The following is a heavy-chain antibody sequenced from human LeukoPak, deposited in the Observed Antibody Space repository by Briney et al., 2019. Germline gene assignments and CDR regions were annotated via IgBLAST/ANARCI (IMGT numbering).Heavy chain of an antibody. CDR1: GFTFSTDG. V-gene: IGHV3-20*04. CDR3: ARGSYGGILFDW. Sequence: PRGSLRLSCAASGFTFSTDGMTWVRQVPGKGLEGVCDINVNGDRIGYVDSVKGRFTISRDKAKISLYLEMNSLRSEGTAFYYCARGSYGGILFDWWGQGLLVTVS. J-gene: IGHJ4*02. D-gene: IGHD4-23*01. CDR2: INVNGDRI.